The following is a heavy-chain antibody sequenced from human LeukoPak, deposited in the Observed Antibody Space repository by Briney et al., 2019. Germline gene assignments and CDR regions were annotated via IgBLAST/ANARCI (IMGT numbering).Heavy chain of an antibody. CDR2: IIPIFGTA. CDR1: GGTFSSYA. J-gene: IGHJ4*02. V-gene: IGHV1-69*05. CDR3: ARGPPPIWGCSSTSCYKPSPDY. Sequence: SVKVSCKASGGTFSSYAISWVRQAPGQGLEWMGRIIPIFGTANYAQKFQGRVTITTDESTSTAYMELSSLRSEDTAVYYCARGPPPIWGCSSTSCYKPSPDYWGQGTLVTVSS. D-gene: IGHD2-2*01.